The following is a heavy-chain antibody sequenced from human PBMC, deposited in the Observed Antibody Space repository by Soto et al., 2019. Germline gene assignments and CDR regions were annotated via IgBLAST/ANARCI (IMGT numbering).Heavy chain of an antibody. J-gene: IGHJ3*02. CDR2: IIPIFGTA. V-gene: IGHV1-69*01. D-gene: IGHD2-21*02. Sequence: QVQLVQSGAEVKKPGSSVKVSCKASGGTFSSYAISWVRQAPGQGLEWMGGIIPIFGTANYAQKFQGRVTITADESTSTAYMELSSLRSEDTAVYYCARGLLAYRGGDCYTDAFDIWGQGTMVTVSS. CDR1: GGTFSSYA. CDR3: ARGLLAYRGGDCYTDAFDI.